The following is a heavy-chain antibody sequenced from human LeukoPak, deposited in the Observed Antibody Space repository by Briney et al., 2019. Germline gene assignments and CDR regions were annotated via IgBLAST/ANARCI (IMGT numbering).Heavy chain of an antibody. Sequence: SETLSLTCTVSGGSLSRYFWSWIRQPPGKGLEWVGYIYTRGSTNYNPSLNSRVTISAATSTYQFSLQLRSVTAADTAVYYCARLGHLLYCSGGSCYSRLDAFDIWGQGTMVTVSS. CDR1: GGSLSRYF. CDR3: ARLGHLLYCSGGSCYSRLDAFDI. V-gene: IGHV4-4*09. CDR2: IYTRGST. D-gene: IGHD2-15*01. J-gene: IGHJ3*02.